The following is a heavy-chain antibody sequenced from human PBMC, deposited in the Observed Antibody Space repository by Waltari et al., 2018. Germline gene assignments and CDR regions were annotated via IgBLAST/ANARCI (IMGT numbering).Heavy chain of an antibody. CDR1: GASISSSSSY. D-gene: IGHD6-6*01. J-gene: IGHJ4*02. Sequence: QLQLQESGPGLVKPSETLSLTCTVSGASISSSSSYWGWSGQPPGKGLEWIGSIYYSGSTYYNPSLKSRVTISINTSKNQFSLKLRSVTAADTAVYYCARHGLEQLGYFDYWGQGTLVTVSS. CDR2: IYYSGST. V-gene: IGHV4-39*01. CDR3: ARHGLEQLGYFDY.